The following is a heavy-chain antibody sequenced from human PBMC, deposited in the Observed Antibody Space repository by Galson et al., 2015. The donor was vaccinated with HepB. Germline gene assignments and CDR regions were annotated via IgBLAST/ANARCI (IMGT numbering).Heavy chain of an antibody. CDR1: GYTLTELS. J-gene: IGHJ4*02. Sequence: SVKVSCKVSGYTLTELSMHWVRQAPGKGLEWMGGFDPEDGETIYTQKFQGRVTMTEDTSTDTAYMELSSLRSEDTAVYYCATDFPFYYGSGRDYWGQGTLVTVCS. CDR3: ATDFPFYYGSGRDY. D-gene: IGHD3-10*01. CDR2: FDPEDGET. V-gene: IGHV1-24*01.